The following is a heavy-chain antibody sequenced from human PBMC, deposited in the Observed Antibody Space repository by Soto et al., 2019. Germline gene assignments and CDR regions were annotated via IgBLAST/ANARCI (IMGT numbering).Heavy chain of an antibody. CDR2: IYYSGST. D-gene: IGHD3-10*02. Sequence: SETLSLTCTVSGDSITSGRSYWNWIRQHPGKGLEWIGYIYYSGSTYYNPSLKSRVTISVDTSKNQFSLNLNSVTAADTAVYYCVNCRSSGGGCVRGVIWSLDSWGQGTLVTVSS. J-gene: IGHJ4*02. V-gene: IGHV4-31*03. CDR1: GDSITSGRSY. CDR3: VNCRSSGGGCVRGVIWSLDS.